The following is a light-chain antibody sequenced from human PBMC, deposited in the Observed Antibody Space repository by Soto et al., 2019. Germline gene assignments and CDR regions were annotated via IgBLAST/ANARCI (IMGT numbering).Light chain of an antibody. V-gene: IGLV2-14*01. CDR2: DVS. CDR3: SSYTSSFPYV. Sequence: QSALTQPASVSGSPGQSITISCTGTSSDVGGYNYVSWYQLHPGKAPKLMIYDVSNRPSGVSNRFSGSKSGNTASLTISGLQAEDEADYYCSSYTSSFPYVFGTGTKVTVL. J-gene: IGLJ1*01. CDR1: SSDVGGYNY.